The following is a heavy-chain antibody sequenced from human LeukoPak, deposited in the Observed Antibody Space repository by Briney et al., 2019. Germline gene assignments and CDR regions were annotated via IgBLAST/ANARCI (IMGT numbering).Heavy chain of an antibody. J-gene: IGHJ4*02. CDR1: GYTFTSYS. D-gene: IGHD6-13*01. CDR3: ARGAAEGLDY. Sequence: GASVKVSCMASGYTFTSYSVHWVRQAPGQRLEWMGWINAGNGNTKYSQKFQGRVTITRDTSANTAYMELSSLTSEDTAVYHCARGAAEGLDYWGQGILVTVSS. V-gene: IGHV1-3*01. CDR2: INAGNGNT.